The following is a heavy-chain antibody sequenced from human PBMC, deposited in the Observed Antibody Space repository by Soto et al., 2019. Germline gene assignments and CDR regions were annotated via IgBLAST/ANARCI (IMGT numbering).Heavy chain of an antibody. Sequence: ASVKVSCKASGYTFTSYYMHWVQQAPGQGLEWMGWINPNSGGINYAQKFQGRVTMTRDTSISTAYMELSRLRSDDTAVYYCARGSRVGAITVQLDYWGQGTLGSVSS. CDR2: INPNSGGI. CDR3: ARGSRVGAITVQLDY. D-gene: IGHD1-26*01. CDR1: GYTFTSYY. V-gene: IGHV1-2*02. J-gene: IGHJ4*02.